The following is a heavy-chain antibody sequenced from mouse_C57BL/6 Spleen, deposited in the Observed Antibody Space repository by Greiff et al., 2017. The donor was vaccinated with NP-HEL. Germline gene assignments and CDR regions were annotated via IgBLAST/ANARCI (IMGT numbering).Heavy chain of an antibody. CDR1: GFNIKDYY. V-gene: IGHV14-2*01. CDR3: ASGPFITTVVDGYFDV. Sequence: EVQLQQSGAELVKPGASVKLSCTASGFNIKDYYMHWVKQRTEQGLEWIGRIDPEDGETKYAPKFQGKATITADTSYNTAYLQLSSLTSEDTAVYYCASGPFITTVVDGYFDVWGTGTTVTVSS. CDR2: IDPEDGET. J-gene: IGHJ1*03. D-gene: IGHD1-1*01.